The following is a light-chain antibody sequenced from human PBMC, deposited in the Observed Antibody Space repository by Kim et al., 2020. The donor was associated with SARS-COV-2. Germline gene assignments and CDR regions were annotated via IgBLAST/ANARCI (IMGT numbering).Light chain of an antibody. V-gene: IGLV1-47*01. CDR2: RNN. J-gene: IGLJ1*01. CDR3: AAWDDSLSDYV. Sequence: GQRFTISCSGSSSNSGSNYVYWYQQLPGTAPKLLIYRNNQRPSGVPDRFSGSKSGTSASLAISGLRSEDEADYYCAAWDDSLSDYVFGTGTKVTVL. CDR1: SSNSGSNY.